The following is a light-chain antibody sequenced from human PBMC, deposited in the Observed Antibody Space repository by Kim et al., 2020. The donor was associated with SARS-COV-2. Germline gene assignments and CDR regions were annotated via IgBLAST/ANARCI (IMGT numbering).Light chain of an antibody. CDR3: EARDDNLSARV. J-gene: IGLJ3*02. CDR2: GNN. CDR1: TSNVGKTY. Sequence: ELTQPPSASVTPGQSVTISCSGRTSNVGKTYVYWYQQLPGTAPRLLIYGNNQRPSGVPDRFSGSKSGTSASLAISGIRSEDEANYYCEARDDNLSARVFGGGTQLTVL. V-gene: IGLV1-47*02.